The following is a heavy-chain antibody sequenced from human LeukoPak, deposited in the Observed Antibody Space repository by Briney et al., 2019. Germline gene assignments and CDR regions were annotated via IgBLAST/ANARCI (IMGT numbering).Heavy chain of an antibody. J-gene: IGHJ4*02. D-gene: IGHD6-19*01. CDR3: ARVLDLWQWLVHGY. Sequence: ASVKVSCKASGYTFTGYYMHWVRQAPGQGLEWMGWINPKSGGTNYAQKFQGRVTMTRDTSISTAYMELSRLRSDDTAVYYCARVLDLWQWLVHGYWGQGTLVTVSS. CDR1: GYTFTGYY. V-gene: IGHV1-2*02. CDR2: INPKSGGT.